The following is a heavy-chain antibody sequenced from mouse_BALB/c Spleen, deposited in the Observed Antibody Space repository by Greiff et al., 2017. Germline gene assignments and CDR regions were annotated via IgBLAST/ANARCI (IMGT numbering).Heavy chain of an antibody. CDR2: INPSNGGT. V-gene: IGHV1S81*02. Sequence: QVHVKQSGAELVKPGASVKLSCKASGYTFTSYYMYWVKQRPGQGLEWIGEINPSNGGTNFNEKFKSKATLTVDKSSSTAYMQLSSLTSEDSAVYYCTRQAMDYWGQGTSVTVSS. J-gene: IGHJ4*01. CDR3: TRQAMDY. CDR1: GYTFTSYY.